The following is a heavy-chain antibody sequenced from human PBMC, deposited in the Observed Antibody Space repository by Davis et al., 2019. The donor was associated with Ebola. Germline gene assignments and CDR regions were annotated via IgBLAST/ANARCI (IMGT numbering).Heavy chain of an antibody. CDR2: IYYSGST. Sequence: MPSETLSLTCTVSGGSISSSSYYWGWIRQPPGKGLEWIGSIYYSGSTYYNPSLKSRVTISLDTSKNQVSLKLTSVTATDTAVYYCTRPGVILGRGVITYEMDVWGRGTTVIVSS. J-gene: IGHJ6*04. V-gene: IGHV4-39*01. CDR3: TRPGVILGRGVITYEMDV. D-gene: IGHD3-10*01. CDR1: GGSISSSSYY.